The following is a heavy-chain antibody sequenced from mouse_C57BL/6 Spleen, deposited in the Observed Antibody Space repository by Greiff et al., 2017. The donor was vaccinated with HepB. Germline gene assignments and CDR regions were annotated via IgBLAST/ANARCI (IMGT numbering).Heavy chain of an antibody. J-gene: IGHJ4*01. Sequence: EVQGVESGGGLVKPGGSLKLSCAASGFTFSDYGMHWVRQAPEKGLEWVAYISSGSSTTYYADTVKGRFTISRDNAKNTLFLQMTSLRSEDTAVYYCARCSSYGYAIDYWGQGPSVTASS. CDR2: ISSGSSTT. CDR1: GFTFSDYG. D-gene: IGHD1-1*01. CDR3: ARCSSYGYAIDY. V-gene: IGHV5-17*01.